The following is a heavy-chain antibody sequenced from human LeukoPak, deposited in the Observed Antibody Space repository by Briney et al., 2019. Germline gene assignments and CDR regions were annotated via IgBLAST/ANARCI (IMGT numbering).Heavy chain of an antibody. V-gene: IGHV1-69*01. Sequence: ASVKVSCKASGGTFSSYAISWVRQAPGQGLEWVGGIIPIFGTANYAQKFQGRVTITADESTSTAYMELSSLRSEDTAVYYCARDGYNLDYYYDMDVWGEGTTVTVSS. CDR3: ARDGYNLDYYYDMDV. CDR1: GGTFSSYA. J-gene: IGHJ6*03. CDR2: IIPIFGTA. D-gene: IGHD5-24*01.